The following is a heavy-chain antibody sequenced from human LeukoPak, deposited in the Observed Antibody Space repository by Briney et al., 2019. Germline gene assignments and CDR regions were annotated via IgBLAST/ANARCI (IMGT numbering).Heavy chain of an antibody. CDR3: ALSRGDTGFDY. CDR2: ISDSGGRT. CDR1: GITLSNYG. D-gene: IGHD1-14*01. J-gene: IGHJ4*02. V-gene: IGHV3-23*01. Sequence: GGSLRLSCAVSGITLSNYGMSWVRQAPGKGLEWVAGISDSGGRTNYADSVKGRFTISRDNPKNTLYLQMNSLRAEDTAVYYCALSRGDTGFDYWGQGTLVTVSS.